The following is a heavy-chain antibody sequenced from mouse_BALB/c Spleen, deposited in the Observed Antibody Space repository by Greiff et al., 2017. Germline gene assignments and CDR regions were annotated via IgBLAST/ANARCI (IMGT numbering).Heavy chain of an antibody. V-gene: IGHV5-4*02. D-gene: IGHD2-14*01. CDR3: ARDHYRYDEEAWFAY. J-gene: IGHJ3*01. CDR1: GFTFSDYY. Sequence: EVKLEESGGGLVKPGGSLKLSCAASGFTFSDYYMYWVRQTPEKRLEWVATISDGGSYTYYPDSVKGRFTISRDNAKNNLYLQMSSLKSEDTAMYYCARDHYRYDEEAWFAYWGQGTLVTVSA. CDR2: ISDGGSYT.